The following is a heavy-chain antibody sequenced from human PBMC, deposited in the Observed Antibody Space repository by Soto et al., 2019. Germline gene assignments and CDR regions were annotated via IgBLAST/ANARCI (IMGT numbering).Heavy chain of an antibody. D-gene: IGHD5-18*01. CDR2: IGTAGDT. Sequence: GGSLRLSCAASGFTFSSYDMHWVRQATGKGLEWVSAIGTAGDTYYPGSVKGRFTISRDDAKNSLYLQMNSLRAEDTAVYYCAREGRYSYGSSYGMDVWGQGTTVTVSS. CDR1: GFTFSSYD. CDR3: AREGRYSYGSSYGMDV. V-gene: IGHV3-13*01. J-gene: IGHJ6*02.